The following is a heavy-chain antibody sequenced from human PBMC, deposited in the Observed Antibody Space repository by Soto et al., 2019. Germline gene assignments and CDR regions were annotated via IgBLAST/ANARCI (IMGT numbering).Heavy chain of an antibody. J-gene: IGHJ4*01. V-gene: IGHV1-58*01. Sequence: SVRVSCKASGCTLTSFAVQWVRPTRGQRLEWTRWMVGGSGNTNYAQNLQERVTIPRDRFTSTAYMKLNSLRSEDTAVYYSASGGDWNYKAVQYWG. CDR3: ASGGDWNYKAVQY. D-gene: IGHD1-7*01. CDR2: MVGGSGNT. CDR1: GCTLTSFA.